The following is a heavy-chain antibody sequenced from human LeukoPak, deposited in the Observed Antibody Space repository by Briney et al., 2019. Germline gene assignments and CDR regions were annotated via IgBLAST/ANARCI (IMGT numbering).Heavy chain of an antibody. V-gene: IGHV4-34*01. J-gene: IGHJ5*02. CDR3: ARGGPYDYVWGSYRANWFDP. CDR2: IDYSGGT. Sequence: SETLSLTCAVYGGSSSGSYWSWIRQPPGKGLEWFGEIDYSGGTNYHPSLKSRVTISLDRSKNHFSLNLTSVTAADTAVYYCARGGPYDYVWGSYRANWFDPWGQGTLVTVSS. D-gene: IGHD3-16*02. CDR1: GGSSSGSY.